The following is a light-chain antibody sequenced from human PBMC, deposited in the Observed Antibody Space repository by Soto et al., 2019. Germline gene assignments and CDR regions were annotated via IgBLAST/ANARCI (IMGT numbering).Light chain of an antibody. CDR2: EVT. CDR3: SSYAGSNILL. Sequence: QSVLTQPPSASGSPGQSVTISCTGTSSDVGAYSYVSWYQQHPGKAPKLMIYEVTKRPSGVPDRFSGSKSGNTASLTVSGLHTEDEADYYCSSYAGSNILLFGGGTKVTVL. J-gene: IGLJ2*01. CDR1: SSDVGAYSY. V-gene: IGLV2-8*01.